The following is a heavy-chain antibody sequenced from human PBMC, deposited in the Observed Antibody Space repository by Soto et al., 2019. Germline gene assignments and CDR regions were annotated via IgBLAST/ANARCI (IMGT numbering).Heavy chain of an antibody. CDR2: ISSSGNTR. CDR3: ARSPFLECN. J-gene: IGHJ4*02. V-gene: IGHV3-48*03. CDR1: GFIFSDYE. D-gene: IGHD3-3*02. Sequence: GGSLRLCCAVSGFIFSDYEMNGVRQAPGKGLEWISYISSSGNTRYYADSVKGRFTISRDNAKNSVYLQMNSLRAEDTAVYYCARSPFLECNWAQGTLVTVSS.